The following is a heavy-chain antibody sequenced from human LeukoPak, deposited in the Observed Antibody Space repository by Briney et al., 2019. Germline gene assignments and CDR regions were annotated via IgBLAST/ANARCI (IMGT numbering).Heavy chain of an antibody. CDR2: INPRGDGT. D-gene: IGHD1-26*01. CDR3: ARDSSGTYFGWFDP. CDR1: GYSSTSYY. J-gene: IGHJ5*02. V-gene: IGHV1-46*01. Sequence: ASVKVSCKASGYSSTSYYLHWVRQAPGQGLEWMGIINPRGDGTNYAQKFQGRVTMTRDTSTSTDYMELDSLTSEDTAVYYCARDSSGTYFGWFDPWGQGTLVTVSS.